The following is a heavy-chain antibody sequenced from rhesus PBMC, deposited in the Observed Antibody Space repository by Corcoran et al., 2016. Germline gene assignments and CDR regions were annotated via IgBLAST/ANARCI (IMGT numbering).Heavy chain of an antibody. D-gene: IGHD6-31*01. J-gene: IGHJ4*01. V-gene: IGHV4-169*01. CDR1: GGSISSSY. Sequence: QLQLQESGPGLVKPSETLSVTCAVSGGSISSSYWSWIRQAPGKGLEWIGYIHGSGSSTNYNPSLKSRVTLSVDTSKNQLSLKLSSVTTADTAVYYCARGSSGWYYYFDYWGQGVLVTVSS. CDR2: IHGSGSST. CDR3: ARGSSGWYYYFDY.